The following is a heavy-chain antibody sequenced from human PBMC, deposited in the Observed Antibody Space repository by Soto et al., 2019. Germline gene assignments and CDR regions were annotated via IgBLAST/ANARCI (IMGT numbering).Heavy chain of an antibody. CDR2: IWYDGSNK. CDR3: ARDLGYYDSSGN. J-gene: IGHJ4*02. D-gene: IGHD3-22*01. Sequence: GGSLRLSCAASGFTFSTYGMHWVRQAPGKGLEWVAVIWYDGSNKYYADSVKGRFTISRDNSKNTLYLQMNSLRAEDTAVYYCARDLGYYDSSGNWGQGTLVTVYS. V-gene: IGHV3-33*01. CDR1: GFTFSTYG.